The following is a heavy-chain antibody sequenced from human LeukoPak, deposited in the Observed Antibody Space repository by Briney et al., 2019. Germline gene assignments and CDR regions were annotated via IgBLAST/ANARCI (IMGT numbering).Heavy chain of an antibody. D-gene: IGHD6-19*01. CDR3: ARDGTLSSGWPFDY. CDR2: IYTSGST. CDR1: GGSFSSYY. V-gene: IGHV4-4*07. J-gene: IGHJ4*02. Sequence: PSETLSLTCAVYGGSFSSYYWSWIRQPAGKGLEWIGRIYTSGSTNYNPSLKSRVTMSVDTSRNQFSLKLSSVTAADTAVYYCARDGTLSSGWPFDYWGQGTLVTVSS.